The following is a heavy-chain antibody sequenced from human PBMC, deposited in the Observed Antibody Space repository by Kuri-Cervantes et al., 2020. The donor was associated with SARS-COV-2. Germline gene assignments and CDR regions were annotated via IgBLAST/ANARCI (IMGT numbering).Heavy chain of an antibody. Sequence: GALRLSCAASGFTFSSYAMSWVRQAPGKGLEWVSAISGSGGSTYYADSVKGRFTISRDNSKNTLYLQMNSLRAEDTAVYYCAKSGGVVILYYYYYYMDVWGKGTTVTVSS. CDR2: ISGSGGST. D-gene: IGHD3-3*01. V-gene: IGHV3-23*01. J-gene: IGHJ6*03. CDR1: GFTFSSYA. CDR3: AKSGGVVILYYYYYYMDV.